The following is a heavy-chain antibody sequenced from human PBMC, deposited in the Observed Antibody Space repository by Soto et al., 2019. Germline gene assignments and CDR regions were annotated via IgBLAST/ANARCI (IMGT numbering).Heavy chain of an antibody. D-gene: IGHD1-20*01. CDR1: GGTFSSYA. Sequence: QVQLVQSGAEVKKPGSSVKVSCKASGGTFSSYAISWVRQAPGQGLEWMGGIIPIFGTANYAQKFQGRVTITAYDPTXXAYMELSSLRSEDTAVYYCARSITGTVSYYYGMDVWGQGTTVTVSS. V-gene: IGHV1-69*12. CDR3: ARSITGTVSYYYGMDV. J-gene: IGHJ6*02. CDR2: IIPIFGTA.